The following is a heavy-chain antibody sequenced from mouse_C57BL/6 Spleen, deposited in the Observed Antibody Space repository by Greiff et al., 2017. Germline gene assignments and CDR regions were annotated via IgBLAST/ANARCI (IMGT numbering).Heavy chain of an antibody. CDR1: GFTFSDYG. CDR2: ISRGSSTI. D-gene: IGHD1-1*01. V-gene: IGHV5-17*01. J-gene: IGHJ2*01. CDR3: ARGGFYGSSFFDY. Sequence: EVHLVESGGGLVKPGGSLKLSCAASGFTFSDYGMHWVRQAPEKGLEWVAYISRGSSTIYYADTVKGRFTISRDNAKNTLYLQMTSLRSEDTAMYYCARGGFYGSSFFDYRGQGTTLTVSS.